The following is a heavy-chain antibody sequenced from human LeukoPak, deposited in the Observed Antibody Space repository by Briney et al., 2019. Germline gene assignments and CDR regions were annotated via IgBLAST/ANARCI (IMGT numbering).Heavy chain of an antibody. V-gene: IGHV4-4*07. CDR3: ARDRVTYSGSHLFDL. J-gene: IGHJ5*02. D-gene: IGHD1-26*01. CDR1: GGSISSYY. CDR2: IYTSGST. Sequence: SETLSLTCTVSGGSISSYYWSWIRQPAGKGLEWIGRIYTSGSTDYNPSLKSRVTMSVDTSKNQFSLKLSSVTAADTAVYYCARDRVTYSGSHLFDLWGQGTLVTVSS.